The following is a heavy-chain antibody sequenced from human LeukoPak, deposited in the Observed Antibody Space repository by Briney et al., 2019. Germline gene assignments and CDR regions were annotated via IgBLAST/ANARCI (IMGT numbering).Heavy chain of an antibody. CDR3: ASWDPQLGDAFDI. Sequence: GSLRLSCAASGFTFSSYAMHWVRQSPGKGLEWMALISYDGSYKDFADSVQGRFTISRDNSKNTLYLQMNSLRPEDTAVYYCASWDPQLGDAFDIWGQGTMVTVSS. CDR1: GFTFSSYA. J-gene: IGHJ3*02. V-gene: IGHV3-30*04. D-gene: IGHD3-16*01. CDR2: ISYDGSYK.